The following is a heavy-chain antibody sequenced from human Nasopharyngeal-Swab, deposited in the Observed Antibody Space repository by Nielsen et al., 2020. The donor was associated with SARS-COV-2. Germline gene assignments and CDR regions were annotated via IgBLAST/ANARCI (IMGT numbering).Heavy chain of an antibody. CDR2: IYYSGST. CDR3: ASLEYCSSTSCYRAYAFDI. V-gene: IGHV4-39*01. CDR1: GGPISSSSYY. D-gene: IGHD2-2*01. J-gene: IGHJ3*02. Sequence: SETLSLTCTVSGGPISSSSYYWGWIRQPPGKGLEWIGSIYYSGSTYYNPSLKSRVTISVDTSKNQFSLKLSSVTAADTAVYYCASLEYCSSTSCYRAYAFDIWGQGTMVTVSS.